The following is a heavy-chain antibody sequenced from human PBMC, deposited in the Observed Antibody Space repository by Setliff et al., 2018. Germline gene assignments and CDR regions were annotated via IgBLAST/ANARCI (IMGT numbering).Heavy chain of an antibody. V-gene: IGHV1-3*01. J-gene: IGHJ5*02. CDR2: INAGNGNT. CDR1: GYTFTSYA. D-gene: IGHD6-19*01. Sequence: ASVKVSCKASGYTFTSYAMHWVRQAPGQRLEWMGWINAGNGNTKYSQKFQGRVTMTRNTSTSTAYTELRSLRSEDTAVYYCAREEVGRYSSGWYISSDNWFDPWGQGTLVTVSS. CDR3: AREEVGRYSSGWYISSDNWFDP.